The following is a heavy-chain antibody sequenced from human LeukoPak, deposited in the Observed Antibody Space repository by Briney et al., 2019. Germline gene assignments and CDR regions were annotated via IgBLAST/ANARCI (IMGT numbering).Heavy chain of an antibody. CDR2: IYTSGST. CDR1: GGSISSYY. J-gene: IGHJ4*02. Sequence: PSETLSLTCTVSGGSISSYYWSWIRQPAGKGLEWIGRIYTSGSTNYNASLESRVSMSRDTSQNQFSLKLRSVTAADTAVYYCTRGLHTSLPFHWGQGTRVTVS. CDR3: TRGLHTSLPFH. D-gene: IGHD2/OR15-2a*01. V-gene: IGHV4-4*07.